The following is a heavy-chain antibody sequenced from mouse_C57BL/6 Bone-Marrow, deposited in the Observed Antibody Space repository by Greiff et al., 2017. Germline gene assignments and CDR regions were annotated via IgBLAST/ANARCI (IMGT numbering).Heavy chain of an antibody. CDR3: AIYYGNPFAY. CDR1: GFTFSDYG. D-gene: IGHD2-1*01. Sequence: EVQLQQSGGGLVKPGGSLKLSCAASGFTFSDYGMHWVRQAPEKGLEWVAYISSGSSTIYYADTVKGRFTISRDNAKNTLFLQMTSLRSEDTAMYYCAIYYGNPFAYWGQGTLVTVSA. J-gene: IGHJ3*01. V-gene: IGHV5-17*01. CDR2: ISSGSSTI.